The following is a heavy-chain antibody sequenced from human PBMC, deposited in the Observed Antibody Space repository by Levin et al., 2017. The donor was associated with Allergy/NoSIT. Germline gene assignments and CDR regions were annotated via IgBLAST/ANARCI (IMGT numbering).Heavy chain of an antibody. CDR2: INPSGGST. D-gene: IGHD1-26*01. CDR1: GYTFTSYY. Sequence: ASVKVSCKASGYTFTSYYMHWVRQAPGQGLEWMGIINPSGGSTSYAQKFQGRVTMTRDTSTSTVYMELSSLRSEDTAVYYCARGGIVGELLQRANYFDYWGQGTLVTVSS. J-gene: IGHJ4*02. CDR3: ARGGIVGELLQRANYFDY. V-gene: IGHV1-46*01.